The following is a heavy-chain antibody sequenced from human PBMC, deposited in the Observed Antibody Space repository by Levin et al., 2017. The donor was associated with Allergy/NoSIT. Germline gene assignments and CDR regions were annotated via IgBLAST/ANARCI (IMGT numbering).Heavy chain of an antibody. CDR1: GFTFDDYA. J-gene: IGHJ5*02. V-gene: IGHV3-9*01. D-gene: IGHD3-10*01. CDR2: VSWNSVSI. CDR3: AKGSLSGIHRAAWFDP. Sequence: GGSLRLSCAASGFTFDDYAMHWVRQAPGKGLEWVSSVSWNSVSIAYADSVKGRFTISRDNAKNSLYLQMNSLRAEDTALYYCAKGSLSGIHRAAWFDPWGQGSLVTVSS.